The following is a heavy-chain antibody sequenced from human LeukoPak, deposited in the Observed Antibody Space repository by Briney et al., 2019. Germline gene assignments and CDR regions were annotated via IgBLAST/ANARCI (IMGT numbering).Heavy chain of an antibody. V-gene: IGHV3-21*04. Sequence: GGSLRLSCAASGFTFGSYSMTWVRQAPGKGLEWVSLIDSNSNFMNYADSVKGRFTISRDNAKNSLYLQMNSLRAEDTAVYYCARATHWLLYFDYWGQGTLVTVSS. CDR2: IDSNSNFM. J-gene: IGHJ4*02. CDR1: GFTFGSYS. CDR3: ARATHWLLYFDY. D-gene: IGHD3-9*01.